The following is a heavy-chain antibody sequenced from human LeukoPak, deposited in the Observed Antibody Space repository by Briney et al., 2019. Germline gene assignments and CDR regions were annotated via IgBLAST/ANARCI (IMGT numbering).Heavy chain of an antibody. V-gene: IGHV1-2*02. Sequence: ASVKVSCKASGYTFTGYYMHWVRQAPGQGLEWMGWINPNSGGTNYAQKFQGRVTMTRDTSISTAYMELSRLRSDDTALDYCARGVRSYFDAFDIWGQGTMVTVSS. CDR2: INPNSGGT. CDR3: ARGVRSYFDAFDI. CDR1: GYTFTGYY. J-gene: IGHJ3*02. D-gene: IGHD1-26*01.